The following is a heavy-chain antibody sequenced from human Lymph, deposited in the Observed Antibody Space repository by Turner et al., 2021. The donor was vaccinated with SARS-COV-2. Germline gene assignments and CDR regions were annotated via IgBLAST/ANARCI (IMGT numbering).Heavy chain of an antibody. CDR2: IYRGGSS. CDR3: ARDLDTAGGMDV. D-gene: IGHD5-18*01. CDR1: GITVSRNY. V-gene: IGHV3-53*04. Sequence: EVQLVESGGGLVQPGGSVRLSCAASGITVSRNYMSGVRQAPGKGLEWVSVIYRGGSSYYADSVKGRFTISRHNSKNTLYLQMNSLRAEDTAVYYCARDLDTAGGMDVWGQGTTVTVSS. J-gene: IGHJ6*02.